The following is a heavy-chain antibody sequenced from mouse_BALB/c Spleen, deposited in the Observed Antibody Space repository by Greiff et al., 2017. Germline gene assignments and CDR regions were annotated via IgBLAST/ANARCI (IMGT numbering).Heavy chain of an antibody. D-gene: IGHD1-2*01. CDR2: IDPSDSET. CDR1: GYSFTSYW. V-gene: IGHV1-59*01. CDR3: ARSTATRALDY. J-gene: IGHJ4*01. Sequence: VQLQQSGPQLVRPGASVKISCKASGYSFTSYWMHWVKQRPGQGLEWIGMIDPSDSETRLNQKFKDKATLTVDKASSTAYMQLSSPTSEDSAVYYCARSTATRALDYWGQGTSVTVSS.